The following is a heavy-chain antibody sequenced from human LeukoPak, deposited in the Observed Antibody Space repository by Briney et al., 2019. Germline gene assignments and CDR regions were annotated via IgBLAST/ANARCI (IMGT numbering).Heavy chain of an antibody. J-gene: IGHJ3*02. CDR3: ARGLRYCSGGSCYNSDAFDI. CDR1: GFTLSSYW. Sequence: GGSLRLSCAASGFTLSSYWMHWVRQAPGKGLEWVSAIGTAGDPYYPGSVKGRFTISRENAKNSLYLQMISLRAGDTAVYYCARGLRYCSGGSCYNSDAFDIWGQGTMVTVSS. D-gene: IGHD2-15*01. CDR2: IGTAGDP. V-gene: IGHV3-13*05.